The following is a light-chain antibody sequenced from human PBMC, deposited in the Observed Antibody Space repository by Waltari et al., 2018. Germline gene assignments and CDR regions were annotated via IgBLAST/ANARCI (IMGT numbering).Light chain of an antibody. Sequence: EIVLTQSPATLSLSPGERATLSCRASQGVADYLAWYLQKPGQAPRLLIYDTSNRATGVPARFSGSGSGTDFTLIISSLEPEDFAVYYCQQRSDWPITFGQGTRLEIK. J-gene: IGKJ5*01. CDR1: QGVADY. CDR3: QQRSDWPIT. CDR2: DTS. V-gene: IGKV3-11*01.